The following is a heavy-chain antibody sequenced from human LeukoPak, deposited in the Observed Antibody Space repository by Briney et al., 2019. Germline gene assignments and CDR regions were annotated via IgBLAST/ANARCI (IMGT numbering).Heavy chain of an antibody. Sequence: ASVKVSCKASGYTFTGYYMHWVRQAPGQGLEWMGRINPNSGGTNYAQKFQGRVTMTRDTSLSTAYMELSRLRSDDTAVYYCARNSGLYYYMDVWGKGTTVTVSS. CDR1: GYTFTGYY. J-gene: IGHJ6*03. CDR3: ARNSGLYYYMDV. V-gene: IGHV1-2*06. CDR2: INPNSGGT. D-gene: IGHD3-10*01.